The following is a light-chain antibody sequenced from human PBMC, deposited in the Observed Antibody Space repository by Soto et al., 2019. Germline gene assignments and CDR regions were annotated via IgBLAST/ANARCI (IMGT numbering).Light chain of an antibody. V-gene: IGKV3-20*01. Sequence: ESVLTQSPGTLSLSPGERATLSCRASQNVNSNYLAWYQQKPGQAPRLLIYGASVRATGIPDRFSGGGSGTDFTLTIGRLEPQDFAVYFCQQSSRTPPLTLGPGTRLEIK. J-gene: IGKJ5*01. CDR2: GAS. CDR3: QQSSRTPPLT. CDR1: QNVNSNY.